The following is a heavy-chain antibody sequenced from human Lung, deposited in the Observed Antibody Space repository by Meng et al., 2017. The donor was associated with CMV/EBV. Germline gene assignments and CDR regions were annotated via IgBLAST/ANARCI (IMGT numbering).Heavy chain of an antibody. D-gene: IGHD3-10*01. CDR2: ISHDGSNK. V-gene: IGHV3-30-3*01. Sequence: GESLKISCAASGFTFSSYIMHWVRQAPGKGLEWVAVISHDGSNKYYADPVKGRFTISRDNSKNTLYLQMNSLRAEDMAVYYCARIRSYYGAGSYSHDAFDIWRQGTVVSVSS. J-gene: IGHJ3*02. CDR3: ARIRSYYGAGSYSHDAFDI. CDR1: GFTFSSYI.